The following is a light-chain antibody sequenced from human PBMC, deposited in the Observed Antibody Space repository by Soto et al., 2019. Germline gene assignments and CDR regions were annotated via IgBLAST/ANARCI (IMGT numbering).Light chain of an antibody. Sequence: DIHLTQSPSTLSASVGDRVTITCRASQRISRWLAWYQQKPGKAPKLLIYTTSRLESGVPSRFSGTGSGTEFTLTISSLQPDDFATYYCQHYKDYSWTFGQGTKVEIK. CDR1: QRISRW. CDR2: TTS. J-gene: IGKJ1*01. V-gene: IGKV1-5*03. CDR3: QHYKDYSWT.